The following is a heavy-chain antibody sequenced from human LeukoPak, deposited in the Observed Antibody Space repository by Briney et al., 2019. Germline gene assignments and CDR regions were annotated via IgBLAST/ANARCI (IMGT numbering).Heavy chain of an antibody. D-gene: IGHD3-16*02. CDR3: ARWKGDDYVWGSYRWAFDI. CDR1: GGSIGSSSYY. V-gene: IGHV4-39*07. Sequence: PSETLSLTCTVSGGSIGSSSYYWGWIRQPPGKGLEWIGEINHSGSTNYNPSLKSRVTISVDTSKNQFSLKLSSVTAADTAVYYCARWKGDDYVWGSYRWAFDIWGQGTMVTVSS. J-gene: IGHJ3*02. CDR2: INHSGST.